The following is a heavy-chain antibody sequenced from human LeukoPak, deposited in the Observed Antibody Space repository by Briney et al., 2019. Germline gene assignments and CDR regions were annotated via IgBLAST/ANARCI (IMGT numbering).Heavy chain of an antibody. V-gene: IGHV3-30*02. D-gene: IGHD5-24*01. CDR1: GVTFDTYA. J-gene: IGHJ6*03. CDR3: AKDFRDGYKYYYYMDA. CDR2: IRYDGSNK. Sequence: GGSLRLSCVASGVTFDTYAMSWVRQAPGKGLEWVAFIRYDGSNKYYAASVKGRFTISRDNSKNTLYLQMNSLRAEDTAVYYCAKDFRDGYKYYYYMDAWGKGTTVTVSS.